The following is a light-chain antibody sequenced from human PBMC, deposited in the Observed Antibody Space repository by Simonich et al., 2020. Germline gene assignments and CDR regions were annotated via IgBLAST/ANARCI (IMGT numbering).Light chain of an antibody. Sequence: DIVMTQSPDSMAVSLGERATINCKSSQSVLYSSNNKNYLAWYQQKPGQPPKLIIYWASTRESGVPDRFSGSGSWTDFTLTISSLQAEDVAVYYCQQYYSTPNTFGQGTKLEIK. CDR2: WAS. CDR3: QQYYSTPNT. CDR1: QSVLYSSNNKNY. V-gene: IGKV4-1*01. J-gene: IGKJ2*01.